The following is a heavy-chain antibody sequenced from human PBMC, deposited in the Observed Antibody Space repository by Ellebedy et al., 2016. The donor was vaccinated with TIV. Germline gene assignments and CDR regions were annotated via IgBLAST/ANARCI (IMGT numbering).Heavy chain of an antibody. CDR3: ARVVRLGWRSYYFDY. D-gene: IGHD7-27*01. V-gene: IGHV1-18*04. Sequence: AASVKVSCKASGYTFTNYGISWVRQAPGQGLEWMGWISGYNGNTYSAQKLQGRVTMTTDTSTSTAYMELRSLRSDDTAVYYCARVVRLGWRSYYFDYWGQGTLVAVSS. CDR1: GYTFTNYG. CDR2: ISGYNGNT. J-gene: IGHJ4*02.